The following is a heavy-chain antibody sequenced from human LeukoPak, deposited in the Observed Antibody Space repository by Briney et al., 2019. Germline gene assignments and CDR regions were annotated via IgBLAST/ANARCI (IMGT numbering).Heavy chain of an antibody. CDR3: ARGRLKEWLLSFD. V-gene: IGHV3-74*01. CDR2: INSDGSST. Sequence: GGSLRLSCAASGFTFSSYWMHWVRHAPVKGPVWVSRINSDGSSTSYADSVKGRFTISRDNAKNTRYLQMNSLRAEDTAVYYCARGRLKEWLLSFDGGQGTLVTVSS. D-gene: IGHD3-3*01. CDR1: GFTFSSYW. J-gene: IGHJ4*02.